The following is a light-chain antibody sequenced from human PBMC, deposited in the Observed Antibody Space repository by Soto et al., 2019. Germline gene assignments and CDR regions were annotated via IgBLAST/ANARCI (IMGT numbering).Light chain of an antibody. CDR1: QSVNSW. CDR3: QQYNSYWT. Sequence: DIQMTQSPSTLSASVGDRVTISCRASQSVNSWLAWYQQKPGKAPKLLIYKASSLESGVPSRFSGSGSGTEFTLIISCLQPDDIATYYCQQYNSYWTFGQGTKVDIK. V-gene: IGKV1-5*03. J-gene: IGKJ1*01. CDR2: KAS.